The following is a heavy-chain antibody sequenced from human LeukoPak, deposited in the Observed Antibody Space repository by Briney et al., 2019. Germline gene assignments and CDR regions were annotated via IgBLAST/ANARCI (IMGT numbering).Heavy chain of an antibody. V-gene: IGHV1-24*01. CDR3: AKDQNYYDSSGSAGFDP. CDR2: FDPEDGET. D-gene: IGHD3-22*01. CDR1: GYTLTELS. Sequence: ASVKVSCKVPGYTLTELSMHWVRQAPGKGLEWMGGFDPEDGETIYAQKFQGRVTMTEDTSTDTAYMELSSLRSEDTAVYYCAKDQNYYDSSGSAGFDPWGQGTLVTVSS. J-gene: IGHJ5*02.